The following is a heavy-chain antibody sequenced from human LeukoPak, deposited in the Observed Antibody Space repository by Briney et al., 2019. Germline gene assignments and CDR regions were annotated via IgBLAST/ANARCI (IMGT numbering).Heavy chain of an antibody. CDR3: ARVPSGYTLGYGYYYYYMDV. CDR2: ISTSSSTI. Sequence: GGSLRLSCAVSGFTFSDYTMTWVRQAPGKGLEWVSYISTSSSTIYYADSVKGRFTISRDNTKSALYLQMNSLRAEDTAVYYCARVPSGYTLGYGYYYYYMDVWGKGTTVTVSS. J-gene: IGHJ6*03. V-gene: IGHV3-48*04. CDR1: GFTFSDYT. D-gene: IGHD5-18*01.